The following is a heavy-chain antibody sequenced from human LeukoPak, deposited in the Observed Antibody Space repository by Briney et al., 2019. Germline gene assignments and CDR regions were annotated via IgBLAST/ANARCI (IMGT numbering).Heavy chain of an antibody. V-gene: IGHV3-64D*06. D-gene: IGHD2-15*01. CDR2: ISSNGGST. CDR3: VNGPPSGYCSCGSCLSYYFDY. CDR1: GFTFSSYA. J-gene: IGHJ4*02. Sequence: PGGSLRLSCSASGFTFSSYAMHWVRQAPGEGLEYVSAISSNGGSTYYADSVKGRFTISRDNSKNTLYLQMSSLRAEDTAVYYCVNGPPSGYCSCGSCLSYYFDYWGQGTLVTVSS.